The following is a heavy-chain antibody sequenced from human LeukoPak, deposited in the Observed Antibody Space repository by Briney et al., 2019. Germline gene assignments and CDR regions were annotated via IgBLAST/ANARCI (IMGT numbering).Heavy chain of an antibody. CDR2: ISSSSSYI. CDR3: ARDHYDSSGYYYFDY. Sequence: GGSLRLSCAASGFTFSSYSMNWVRQAPGKGLEWVSSISSSSSYIYYADSVKGRFTISRDNAKNSLYLQMNSLRAEDTAVYYCARDHYDSSGYYYFDYWGQGTPVTVSS. CDR1: GFTFSSYS. V-gene: IGHV3-21*01. D-gene: IGHD3-22*01. J-gene: IGHJ4*02.